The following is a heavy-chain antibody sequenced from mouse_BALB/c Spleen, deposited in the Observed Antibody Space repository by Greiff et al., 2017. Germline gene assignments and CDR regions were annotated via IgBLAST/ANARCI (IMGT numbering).Heavy chain of an antibody. CDR1: GFNIKDTY. V-gene: IGHV14-3*02. Sequence: VQLQQSGAELVKPGASVKLSCTASGFNIKDTYMHWVKQRPEQGLEWIGRIDPANGNTKYDPKFQGKATITADTSSNTAYLQLSSLTSEDTAVYYCARRTTVAYYFDYWGQGTTLTVSS. D-gene: IGHD1-1*01. CDR3: ARRTTVAYYFDY. J-gene: IGHJ2*01. CDR2: IDPANGNT.